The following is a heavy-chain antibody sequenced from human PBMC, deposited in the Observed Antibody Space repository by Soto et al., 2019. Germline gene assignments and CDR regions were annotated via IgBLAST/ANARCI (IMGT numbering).Heavy chain of an antibody. CDR1: GFRFSDYY. D-gene: IGHD1-26*01. V-gene: IGHV3-72*01. J-gene: IGHJ4*02. Sequence: EVQLVESGGGLVQPGGSLRLSCTASGFRFSDYYMDWVRQLPGKGLEWVGRTRNKANNYASEYAPSLKGRLTISRHDSEDSMFLQLNSLKIEDTAVYYCARDTGGSYDFWVQGALVTVSS. CDR2: TRNKANNYAS. CDR3: ARDTGGSYDF.